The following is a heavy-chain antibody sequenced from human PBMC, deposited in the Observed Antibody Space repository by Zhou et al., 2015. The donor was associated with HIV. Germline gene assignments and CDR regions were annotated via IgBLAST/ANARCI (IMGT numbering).Heavy chain of an antibody. D-gene: IGHD2-2*02. CDR3: AKGSSTTCYTHLDY. CDR2: ISYDESNK. J-gene: IGHJ4*02. CDR1: GFTFSRRA. Sequence: QVQLVESGGGVVQPGRSLRLSCAASGFTFSRRAMHWVRQAPGKGLEWVATISYDESNKFYGDSVKGRFSISRDNSQNTVYLQMNSLRAEDTAVYYCAKGSSTTCYTHLDYWGQGTQVTVSS. V-gene: IGHV3-30*18.